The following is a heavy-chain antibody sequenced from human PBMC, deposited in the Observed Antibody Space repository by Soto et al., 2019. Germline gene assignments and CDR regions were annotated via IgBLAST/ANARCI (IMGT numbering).Heavy chain of an antibody. CDR2: IYYSGST. V-gene: IGHV4-59*07. J-gene: IGHJ4*02. D-gene: IGHD4-17*01. Sequence: SDTLSLTCTVSGGSISSYYWSWIRQPPGKGLEWIGYIYYSGSTNYNPSLKSRVTISVDTSKNQFSLKLSSVTAADTAVYYCARVYGDYGYFDYWGQGTLVTVSS. CDR1: GGSISSYY. CDR3: ARVYGDYGYFDY.